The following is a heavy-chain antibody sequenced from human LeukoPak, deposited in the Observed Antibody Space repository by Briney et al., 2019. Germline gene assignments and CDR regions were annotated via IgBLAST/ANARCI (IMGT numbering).Heavy chain of an antibody. V-gene: IGHV1-8*02. J-gene: IGHJ4*02. CDR1: GYTFSSYG. D-gene: IGHD1/OR15-1a*01. CDR3: AIDGGYNWNNIY. Sequence: ASVKVSCKASGYTFSSYGISWVRQAPGQGLEWMGWINPNSGDTNYAQKFQGRVTMTRNTSISTAYMELSSLRSEDTAVYYCAIDGGYNWNNIYWGQGTLVTVSS. CDR2: INPNSGDT.